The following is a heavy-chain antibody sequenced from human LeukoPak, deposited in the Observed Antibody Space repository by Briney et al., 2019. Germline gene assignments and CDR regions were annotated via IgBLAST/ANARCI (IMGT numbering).Heavy chain of an antibody. V-gene: IGHV4-31*03. CDR1: GGSISSGGYY. J-gene: IGHJ6*02. D-gene: IGHD2-15*01. CDR2: IYYSGST. CDR3: ARSGPPAALHHRYYYYGMDV. Sequence: PSETLSLTCTVSGGSISSGGYYWSRIRQHPGKGLEWIGYIYYSGSTYYNPSLKSRVTISVDTSKNQFSLKLSSVTAADTAVYYCARSGPPAALHHRYYYYGMDVWGQGTTVTVSS.